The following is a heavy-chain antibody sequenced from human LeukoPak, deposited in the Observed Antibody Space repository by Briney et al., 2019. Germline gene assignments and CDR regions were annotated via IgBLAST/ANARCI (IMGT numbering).Heavy chain of an antibody. Sequence: GGTLRLSCAASGFTFSSYGMTWVRQAPGKGLEWVSAISGSGGSTYYADSVKGRFTISRDNSKNSLYLQMNSLRAEDTAVYYCARVDSIPAGWGQGTLVTVSS. D-gene: IGHD2-2*02. CDR2: ISGSGGST. V-gene: IGHV3-23*01. CDR1: GFTFSSYG. J-gene: IGHJ4*02. CDR3: ARVDSIPAG.